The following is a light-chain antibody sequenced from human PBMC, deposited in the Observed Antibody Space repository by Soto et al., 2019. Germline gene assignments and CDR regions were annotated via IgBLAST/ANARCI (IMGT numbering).Light chain of an antibody. CDR3: QQSYSTPIT. Sequence: DIQMTQSPSSLSASVGARVTITCRASQNIKNYLNWYKQKPGKAPKILSYASSSLQSGVPSRFSGSGSGADFILTISSLKSEDFETYYCQQSYSTPITFGQGTRLEIK. V-gene: IGKV1-39*01. CDR2: ASS. J-gene: IGKJ5*01. CDR1: QNIKNY.